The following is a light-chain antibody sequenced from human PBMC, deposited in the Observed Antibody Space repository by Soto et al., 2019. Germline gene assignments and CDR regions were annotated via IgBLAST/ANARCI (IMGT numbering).Light chain of an antibody. V-gene: IGKV3-20*01. CDR2: GAS. Sequence: EIVLTQSPGTLSLSPGERATLSCRASKSVSSNYLAWYQQKPGQAPRLLIYGASSRAPGIPDRFSVSGSGTDFTLTIIRLEPEDFAVYFCQQYGSSPYTFVQGTKLEIK. J-gene: IGKJ2*01. CDR3: QQYGSSPYT. CDR1: KSVSSNY.